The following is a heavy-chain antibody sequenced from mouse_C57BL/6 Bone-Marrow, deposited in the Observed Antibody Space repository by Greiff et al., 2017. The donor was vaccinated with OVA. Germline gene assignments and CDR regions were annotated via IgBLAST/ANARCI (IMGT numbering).Heavy chain of an antibody. Sequence: EVQLQQSGPELVKPGDSVKISCKASGYSFTGYFMNWVMQSHGKSLEWIGRINPYNGDTFYNQKFKGKATLTVDKSSSTAHMELRSLTSEDSAVYYCARRDSNYFYYAMDYWGQGTSVTVSS. CDR3: ARRDSNYFYYAMDY. CDR1: GYSFTGYF. D-gene: IGHD2-5*01. V-gene: IGHV1-20*01. CDR2: INPYNGDT. J-gene: IGHJ4*01.